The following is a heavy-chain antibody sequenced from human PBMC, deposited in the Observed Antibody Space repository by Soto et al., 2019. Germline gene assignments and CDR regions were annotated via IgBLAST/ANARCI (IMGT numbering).Heavy chain of an antibody. CDR3: ARQGDYDSALDY. CDR2: VHYSGGT. Sequence: QVQLQESGPGLVKPSETLSLTCTVSVGSINPYYWSWIRQPPGKGLEWIGYVHYSGGTSYSPSLKSRXXIXVDXSENQFSLRLTSVTAADTAIYYCARQGDYDSALDYWGQGSLVTVSS. CDR1: VGSINPYY. D-gene: IGHD5-12*01. J-gene: IGHJ4*02. V-gene: IGHV4-59*08.